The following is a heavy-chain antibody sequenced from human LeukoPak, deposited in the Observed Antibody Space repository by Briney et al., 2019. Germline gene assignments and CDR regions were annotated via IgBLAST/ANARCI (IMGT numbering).Heavy chain of an antibody. V-gene: IGHV3-53*01. CDR1: GFTVSSNY. J-gene: IGHJ3*02. CDR3: AGGSDSSGYYYVGFAFDI. Sequence: GGSLRLSCAASGFTVSSNYMSWVRQAPGKGLEWVSVIYSGGSTYYADSVKGRFTTSRDNSKNTLYLQMNSLRAEDTAVYYCAGGSDSSGYYYVGFAFDIWGQGTMVTVSS. CDR2: IYSGGST. D-gene: IGHD3-22*01.